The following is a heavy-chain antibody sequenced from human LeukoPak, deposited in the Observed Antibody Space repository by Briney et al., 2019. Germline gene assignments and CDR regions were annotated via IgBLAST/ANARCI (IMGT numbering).Heavy chain of an antibody. V-gene: IGHV1-18*01. Sequence: ASVKVSCKASGYTFTSYGISWVRQAPGQGLEWMGWISAYNGNTNYAQKLQGRVTMTTDTSTSTAYMELRSLRSDDTAVYYCASARAGYFDWLLNYWGQGTHVTVSS. CDR1: GYTFTSYG. D-gene: IGHD3-9*01. J-gene: IGHJ4*02. CDR2: ISAYNGNT. CDR3: ASARAGYFDWLLNY.